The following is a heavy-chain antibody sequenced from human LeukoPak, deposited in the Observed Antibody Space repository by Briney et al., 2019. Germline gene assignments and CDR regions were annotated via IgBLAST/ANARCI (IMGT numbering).Heavy chain of an antibody. J-gene: IGHJ6*03. V-gene: IGHV4-4*02. CDR2: IYHSGST. CDR3: ARSFPGYSSSWYVRAGYYYYMDV. D-gene: IGHD6-13*01. CDR1: GGSISSSNW. Sequence: PSGTLSLTCAVSGGSISSSNWWSWVRQPPGKGLEWIGEIYHSGSTNYNPSLKSRVTISVDKSKNQFSLKLSSVTAADTAVYYCARSFPGYSSSWYVRAGYYYYMDVWGKGTTVTVSS.